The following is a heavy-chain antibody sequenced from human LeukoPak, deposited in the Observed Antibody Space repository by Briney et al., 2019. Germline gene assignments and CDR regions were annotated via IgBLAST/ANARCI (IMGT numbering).Heavy chain of an antibody. D-gene: IGHD5-18*01. V-gene: IGHV7-4-1*02. J-gene: IGHJ4*02. CDR2: INTNTGNP. CDR3: GRDPKLGIRGYTYGYIDY. Sequence: WASVKVSCKTSGYTFTSYAINWVRQAPGQELEWMGWINTNTGNPTYAQGFTGHYVFSLDTSVSTAYLQISGLKADDTAVYYCGRDPKLGIRGYTYGYIDYWGQGTLVTVSS. CDR1: GYTFTSYA.